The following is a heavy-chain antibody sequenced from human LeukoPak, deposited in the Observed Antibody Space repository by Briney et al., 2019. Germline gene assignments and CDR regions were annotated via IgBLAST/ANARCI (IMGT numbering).Heavy chain of an antibody. CDR2: IWYDGSNK. CDR1: GFTFSSYS. Sequence: PGGSLRLSCAASGFTFSSYSMHWVRQAPGKGLEWVAVIWYDGSNKYYADSVKGRFTISRDNSKNTLYLQMNSLRADDTAVYYCAKDMEYQLRRMFDYWGQGTLVTVSS. J-gene: IGHJ4*02. D-gene: IGHD2-2*01. V-gene: IGHV3-33*06. CDR3: AKDMEYQLRRMFDY.